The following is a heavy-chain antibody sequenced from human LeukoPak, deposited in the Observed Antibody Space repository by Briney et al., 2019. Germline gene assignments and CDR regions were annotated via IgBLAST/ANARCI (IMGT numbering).Heavy chain of an antibody. CDR1: GGSFSGHY. D-gene: IGHD3-10*01. Sequence: SETLSLTCAVHGGSFSGHYWSWIRQPPGEGLEWIGVINHSGSTNYNPSPKSRVTISVDTSKNQFSLNLSSVTAADTAVYYCARGRANYGPWGQGTLVTVSS. V-gene: IGHV4-34*01. J-gene: IGHJ5*02. CDR3: ARGRANYGP. CDR2: INHSGST.